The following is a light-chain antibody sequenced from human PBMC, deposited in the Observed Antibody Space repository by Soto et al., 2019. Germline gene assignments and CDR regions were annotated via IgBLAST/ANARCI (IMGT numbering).Light chain of an antibody. CDR2: AAS. J-gene: IGKJ1*01. V-gene: IGKV1-39*01. Sequence: DMQMTQSPAYLSASVGDRVTITCRASQGISTYLNCYQQKPGKAPKLLIYAASSLQSGVPSRFSGSGAETDFTLTISSLQPEDFATYSCQQSYSTTWTFGQGTKVDIK. CDR1: QGISTY. CDR3: QQSYSTTWT.